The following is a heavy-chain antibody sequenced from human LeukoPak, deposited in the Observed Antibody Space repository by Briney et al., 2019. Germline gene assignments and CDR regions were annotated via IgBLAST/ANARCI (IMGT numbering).Heavy chain of an antibody. CDR3: AREEKRGYSYGFDY. V-gene: IGHV3-74*01. CDR2: INSDGSST. D-gene: IGHD5-18*01. Sequence: GGSLRLSCAASGFIFSSYWMHWVRQAPGKGLVWVSRINSDGSSTSYADSVKGRFTISRDNAKNTLYLQMNSLRAEDTAVYYCAREEKRGYSYGFDYWGQGTLVTVSS. CDR1: GFIFSSYW. J-gene: IGHJ4*02.